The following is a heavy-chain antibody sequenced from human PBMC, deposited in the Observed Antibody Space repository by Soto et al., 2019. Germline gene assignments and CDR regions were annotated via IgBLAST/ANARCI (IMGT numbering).Heavy chain of an antibody. V-gene: IGHV3-48*02. CDR2: ISSSSSTI. CDR3: ARAHYVGYYYDSSGSYFDY. J-gene: IGHJ4*02. Sequence: GSLRLSCAASGFTFSSYSMNWVRQAPGKGLEWVSYISSSSSTIYYADSVKGRFTISRDDAKNSLYLQMNSLRDEDTAVYYCARAHYVGYYYDSSGSYFDYWGQGTLVTVSS. CDR1: GFTFSSYS. D-gene: IGHD3-22*01.